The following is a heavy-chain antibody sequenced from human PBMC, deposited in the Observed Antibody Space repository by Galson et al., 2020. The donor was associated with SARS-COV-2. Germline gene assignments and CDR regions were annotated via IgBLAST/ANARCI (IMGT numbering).Heavy chain of an antibody. CDR3: ARGTWP. Sequence: SETLSLTCIVSGVSITSGTYYWSWVRQPAGKGLEWIGRIHTSGTTNYNPSLKSRVTISLDTSRNQFSLNLSSVTAADTAVYYCARGTWPWGQGTLVTVSS. J-gene: IGHJ5*02. CDR2: IHTSGTT. V-gene: IGHV4-61*02. CDR1: GVSITSGTYY.